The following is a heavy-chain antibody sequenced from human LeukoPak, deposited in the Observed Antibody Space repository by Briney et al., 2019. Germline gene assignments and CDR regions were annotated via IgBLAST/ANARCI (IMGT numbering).Heavy chain of an antibody. CDR1: GGSFSGYY. J-gene: IGHJ4*02. CDR2: INHSGST. CDR3: ASARGGFWSGYLGYFDY. V-gene: IGHV4-34*01. Sequence: SETLSLTCAVYGGSFSGYYWSWIRQPPGKGLEWIGEINHSGSTNYNPSLKSRVTISVDTSKNQFSLKLSSVTAADTAVYYCASARGGFWSGYLGYFDYWGQGTLVTVSS. D-gene: IGHD3-3*01.